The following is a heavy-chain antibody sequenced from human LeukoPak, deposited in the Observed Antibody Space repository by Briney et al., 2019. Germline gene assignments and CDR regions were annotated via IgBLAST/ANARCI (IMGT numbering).Heavy chain of an antibody. CDR2: ISGGST. CDR3: ARDEYSSSSEDY. V-gene: IGHV3-23*01. D-gene: IGHD6-6*01. CDR1: GFTFSSYG. Sequence: GGSLRLSCAASGFTFSSYGMSWVRQAPGKGLEWVSSISGGSTYYADSVKGRFTISRDNSKNTLYLQMNSLRAEDTAVYYCARDEYSSSSEDYWGQGTLVTVSS. J-gene: IGHJ4*02.